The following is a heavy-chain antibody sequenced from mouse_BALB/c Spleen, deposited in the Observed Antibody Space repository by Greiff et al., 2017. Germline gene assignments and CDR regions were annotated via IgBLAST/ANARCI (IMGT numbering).Heavy chain of an antibody. CDR1: GFNIKDTY. V-gene: IGHV14-3*02. CDR3: ASPPYYGSSYFDY. Sequence: VQLQQSGAELVKPGASVKLSCTASGFNIKDTYMHWVKQRPEQGLEWIGRIDPANGNTKYDPKFQGKATITADTSSNTAYLQLSSLTSEDTAVYYCASPPYYGSSYFDYWGQGTTLTVSS. D-gene: IGHD1-1*01. CDR2: IDPANGNT. J-gene: IGHJ2*01.